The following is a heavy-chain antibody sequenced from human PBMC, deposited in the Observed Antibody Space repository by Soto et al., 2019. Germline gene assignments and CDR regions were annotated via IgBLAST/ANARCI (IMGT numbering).Heavy chain of an antibody. CDR1: GFTFSSYD. CDR2: ISSNGGTT. CDR3: VRRVSGNYDY. J-gene: IGHJ4*02. Sequence: EVQLAESGGGMVQPGGSLRLSCVASGFTFSSYDMHWVRQAPGKGLEYVSSISSNGGTTYYGNSVKSRFTISRDNSKNSLYPQMGSLRAEDMAVYYCVRRVSGNYDYWGQGTLVTVSS. D-gene: IGHD1-7*01. V-gene: IGHV3-64*01.